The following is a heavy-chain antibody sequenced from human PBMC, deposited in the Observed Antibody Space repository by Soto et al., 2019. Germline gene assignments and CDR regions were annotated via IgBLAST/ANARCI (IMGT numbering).Heavy chain of an antibody. CDR1: GYSFSDYF. D-gene: IGHD1-26*01. CDR2: INPKTAAT. J-gene: IGHJ6*02. Sequence: QVQLVQSGAEVKKSGASVKVSCKPSGYSFSDYFIQWVRQAPGQGLEWVAWINPKTAATNYGKKFQGRVSLTWDTSSTTAYMELTRLRPDDTAVYYCASIKWGLNYYNGMDVWGQGTTVIVSS. CDR3: ASIKWGLNYYNGMDV. V-gene: IGHV1-2*02.